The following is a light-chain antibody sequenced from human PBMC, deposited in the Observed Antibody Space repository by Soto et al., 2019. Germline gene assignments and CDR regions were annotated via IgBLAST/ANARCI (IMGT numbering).Light chain of an antibody. Sequence: DIQMTQSPSTLSASVGDRVIITCRASQSINNSLALYQQKPGKAPKLLMYIKSSLESGVPSRFSGSGSRKEYTLTIIILQPHVFATYYCPPYDSLWPFGHRTQLHIK. CDR1: QSINNS. V-gene: IGKV1-5*03. J-gene: IGKJ1*01. CDR2: IKS. CDR3: PPYDSLWP.